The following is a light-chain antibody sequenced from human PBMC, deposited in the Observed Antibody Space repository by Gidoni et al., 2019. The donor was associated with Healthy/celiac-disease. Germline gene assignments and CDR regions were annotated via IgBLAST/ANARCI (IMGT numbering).Light chain of an antibody. J-gene: IGKJ2*01. Sequence: IVLTQSPGTLSLSPGERATLSCRASPSVSSSYLAWYQQNPGQAPRLLIYGASSRATGIPDRFSGSGSGTDFTLTISRLEPEDFAVYYCQQYGSSPYTFGQGTKLEIK. CDR1: PSVSSSY. CDR3: QQYGSSPYT. V-gene: IGKV3-20*01. CDR2: GAS.